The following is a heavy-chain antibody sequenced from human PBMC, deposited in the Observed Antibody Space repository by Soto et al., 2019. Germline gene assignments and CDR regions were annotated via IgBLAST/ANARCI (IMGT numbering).Heavy chain of an antibody. CDR3: ASLYSFDY. V-gene: IGHV3-23*01. CDR1: GITFSSYA. J-gene: IGHJ4*02. CDR2: ISDTGERT. Sequence: GGSLRLSCAASGITFSSYAMHWVRQVPGKGLEWVSGISDTGERTYYGDSAKGRFTTSRDNSKNTLFLQMNSLRAEDKAVYYCASLYSFDYWGQGTLVTVSS. D-gene: IGHD2-15*01.